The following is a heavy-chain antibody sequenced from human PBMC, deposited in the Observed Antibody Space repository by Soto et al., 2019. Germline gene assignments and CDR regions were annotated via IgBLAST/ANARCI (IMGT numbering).Heavy chain of an antibody. Sequence: VQLVESGGGLIQPGGSLRLSCAASGFTVSNNHMTWVRQAAGKGLELVSFVHGGGSTSYADSVKGRFTISRDNSKNTPYLQMDSLRAEDTAIYYCAGGLTTAASLAYWGRGTLVTVSS. CDR1: GFTVSNNH. V-gene: IGHV3-53*01. CDR2: VHGGGST. J-gene: IGHJ4*02. CDR3: AGGLTTAASLAY. D-gene: IGHD3-9*01.